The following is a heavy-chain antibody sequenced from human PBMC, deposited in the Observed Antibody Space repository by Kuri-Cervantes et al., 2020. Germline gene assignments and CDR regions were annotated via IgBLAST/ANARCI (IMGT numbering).Heavy chain of an antibody. CDR2: ISSSSSTI. CDR3: ARGRQGSGSYYFHNWFDP. J-gene: IGHJ5*02. V-gene: IGHV3-48*02. CDR1: GFTFSSYS. D-gene: IGHD3-10*01. Sequence: ETLSLTCAASGFTFSSYSMNWVRQAPGKGLEWVSYISSSSSTIYYADSVKGRFTISRDNAKNSLYLQMNSLRDEDTAVYYCARGRQGSGSYYFHNWFDPWGQGTLVTVSS.